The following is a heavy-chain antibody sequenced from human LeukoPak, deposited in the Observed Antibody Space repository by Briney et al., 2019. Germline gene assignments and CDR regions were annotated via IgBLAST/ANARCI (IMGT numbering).Heavy chain of an antibody. CDR2: ISSSGSTI. D-gene: IGHD3-9*01. Sequence: PGGSLRLSCAASGFTFSSYEMSWVRQAPGKGLEWVSYISSSGSTIYYADSVKGRFTISRDNAKNSLYLQMNSLRAEDTAVYYYARYDYDILTGEPDGMDVWGQGTTVTVSS. CDR3: ARYDYDILTGEPDGMDV. V-gene: IGHV3-48*03. CDR1: GFTFSSYE. J-gene: IGHJ6*02.